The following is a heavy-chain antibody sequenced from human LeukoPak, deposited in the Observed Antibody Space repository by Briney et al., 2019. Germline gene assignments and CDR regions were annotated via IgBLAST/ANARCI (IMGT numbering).Heavy chain of an antibody. CDR1: GFTFDDYG. CDR2: ISGSGGST. Sequence: PGGSLRLSCAASGFTFDDYGMSWVRQAPGKGLEWVSAISGSGGSTYYADSVKGRFTISRDNSKNTLYLQMNSLRAEDTAVYYCAKDRGYSSSSSWFDPWGQGTLVTVSS. D-gene: IGHD6-13*01. V-gene: IGHV3-23*01. J-gene: IGHJ5*02. CDR3: AKDRGYSSSSSWFDP.